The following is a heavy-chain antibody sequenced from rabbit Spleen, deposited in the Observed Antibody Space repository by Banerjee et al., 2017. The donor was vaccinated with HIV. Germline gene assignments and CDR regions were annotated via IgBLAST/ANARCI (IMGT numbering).Heavy chain of an antibody. CDR3: ARDTGSSFSSYGRDL. Sequence: QSLEESGGGLVKPGGTLTLTCTVSGFSFSSSDYMCWVRQAPGKGLDWFSCIAGSSSGFTYPATWAKGRFTCSKTSSTTLTLQMTSLPVADTATYFCARDTGSSFSSYGRDLWGPGTLVTVS. J-gene: IGHJ6*01. CDR2: IAGSSSGFT. CDR1: GFSFSSSDY. V-gene: IGHV1S40*01. D-gene: IGHD8-1*01.